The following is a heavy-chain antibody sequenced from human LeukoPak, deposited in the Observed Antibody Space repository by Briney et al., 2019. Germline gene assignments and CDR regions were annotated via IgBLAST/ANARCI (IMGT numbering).Heavy chain of an antibody. Sequence: PGGSLRLSCAASGFTFSSYSMNWVRQAPGKGLEWVSYISSSGIYIYYADSVKGRFTISRDNAKKSLYLQMNSLTAEDTAVYYCARDPHSSGYDWGQGTLVTVSS. CDR1: GFTFSSYS. CDR2: ISSSGIYI. D-gene: IGHD3-22*01. CDR3: ARDPHSSGYD. V-gene: IGHV3-21*01. J-gene: IGHJ4*02.